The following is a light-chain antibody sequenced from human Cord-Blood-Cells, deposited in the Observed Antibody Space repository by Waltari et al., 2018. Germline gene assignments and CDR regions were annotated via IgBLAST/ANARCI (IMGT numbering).Light chain of an antibody. CDR3: QQRSNWPMYT. CDR2: DAS. V-gene: IGKV3-11*01. Sequence: DIVLTTSPATLSLSPGERATLSCRASQSVSSYLAWYQQKPGQAPRLLIYDASNRATGSPARFSGSGSGTDFTLTISSLEPEDFAVYYCQQRSNWPMYTCGQGTKLEIK. CDR1: QSVSSY. J-gene: IGKJ2*01.